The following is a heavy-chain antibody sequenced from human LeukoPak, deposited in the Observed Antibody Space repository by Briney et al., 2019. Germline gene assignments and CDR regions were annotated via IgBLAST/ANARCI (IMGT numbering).Heavy chain of an antibody. V-gene: IGHV3-23*01. Sequence: GGTLRLSCAASGFTVSSYGMSWVRQAPGKGREWVSAISGSGGSTYYADSVKGRFTISRENTKKSVYMQMNSLRAEDTAVYYCAKGGITMIVVVIKIRAYFDYWGQGTLVTVSS. CDR1: GFTVSSYG. CDR3: AKGGITMIVVVIKIRAYFDY. D-gene: IGHD3-22*01. CDR2: ISGSGGST. J-gene: IGHJ4*02.